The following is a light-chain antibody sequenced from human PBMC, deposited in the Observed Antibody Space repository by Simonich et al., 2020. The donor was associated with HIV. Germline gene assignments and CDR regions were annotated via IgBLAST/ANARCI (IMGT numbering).Light chain of an antibody. J-gene: IGKJ3*01. CDR2: EVS. CDR3: MQNIQLPPT. Sequence: DIVMTPSPLPLPVTPGEPASISCRTSKSLLHSNGYNYLDWYLQKPGQSPQLLIYEVSNRFSGVPDRFSGSGSGTDFTLKISRVEAEDVGVYYCMQNIQLPPTFGPGTKVDIK. V-gene: IGKV2D-29*02. CDR1: KSLLHSNGYNY.